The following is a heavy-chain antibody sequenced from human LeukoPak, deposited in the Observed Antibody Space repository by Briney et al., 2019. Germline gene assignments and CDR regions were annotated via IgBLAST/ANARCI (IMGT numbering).Heavy chain of an antibody. D-gene: IGHD2-2*01. Sequence: PSETLSLTCTVSGGSISSSSYYWGWIRQPPGKGLEWIGSIYYSGSTYYNPSLKSRVTISVDTSKNQFSLKLSSVTAADTAVYYCARHYLGYCSSTSLCAFDYWGQGTLVTVSS. CDR1: GGSISSSSYY. V-gene: IGHV4-39*01. J-gene: IGHJ4*02. CDR3: ARHYLGYCSSTSLCAFDY. CDR2: IYYSGST.